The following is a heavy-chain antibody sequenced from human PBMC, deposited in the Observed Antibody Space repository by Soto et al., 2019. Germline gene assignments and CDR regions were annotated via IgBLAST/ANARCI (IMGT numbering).Heavy chain of an antibody. CDR2: IIPIFGTA. CDR1: GGTFSSYA. V-gene: IGHV1-69*13. J-gene: IGHJ6*02. CDR3: ARGYCTNGVCSRGNYYYYYGMDV. Sequence: SVKVSCKASGGTFSSYAISWVRQAPGQGLEWMGGIIPIFGTANYAQKFQGRVTITADESTSTAYMELSSLRSEDTAVYYCARGYCTNGVCSRGNYYYYYGMDVWGQGTTVTVSS. D-gene: IGHD2-8*01.